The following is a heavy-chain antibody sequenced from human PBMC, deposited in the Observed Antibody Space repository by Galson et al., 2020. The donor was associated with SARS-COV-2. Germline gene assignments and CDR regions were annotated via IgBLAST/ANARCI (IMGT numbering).Heavy chain of an antibody. V-gene: IGHV3-30*04. CDR1: GFTFSSYA. CDR3: ARDLGGYMDV. CDR2: ISYDGSNK. J-gene: IGHJ6*03. Sequence: GGSLRLSCAASGFTFSSYAMHWVRQAPGKGLEWVAVISYDGSNKYYADSVKGRFTISRDNSKNTLYLQTNSLRAEDTAVYYCARDLGGYMDVWGKGTTVTVSS.